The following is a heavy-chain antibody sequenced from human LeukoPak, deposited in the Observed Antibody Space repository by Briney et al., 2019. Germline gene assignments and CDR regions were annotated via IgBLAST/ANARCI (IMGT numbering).Heavy chain of an antibody. CDR2: ISSSGSTI. V-gene: IGHV3-11*01. CDR3: AKEHMAAAVYYFDY. Sequence: SGGSLRLSCAASGFTFSDYHMSWIRQAPGKGLEWVSYISSSGSTIYYADSVKGRFTISRDNAKNSLYLQMNSLRAEDTAVYYCAKEHMAAAVYYFDYWGQGTLVTVSS. J-gene: IGHJ4*02. CDR1: GFTFSDYH. D-gene: IGHD2-15*01.